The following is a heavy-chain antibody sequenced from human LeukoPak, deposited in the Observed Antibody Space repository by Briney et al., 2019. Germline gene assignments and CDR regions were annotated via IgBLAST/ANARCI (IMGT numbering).Heavy chain of an antibody. Sequence: GGSLRLSCAASGFTFSSYAMSWVRQAPGKGLEWVSAISGSGGSTYYADSVKGRFTISRDNSKNTLYLQMNSLRAEDTAVYYCAKLALYQLLSWDWFDPWGQGTLVTVSS. CDR2: ISGSGGST. V-gene: IGHV3-23*01. CDR3: AKLALYQLLSWDWFDP. D-gene: IGHD2-2*01. J-gene: IGHJ5*02. CDR1: GFTFSSYA.